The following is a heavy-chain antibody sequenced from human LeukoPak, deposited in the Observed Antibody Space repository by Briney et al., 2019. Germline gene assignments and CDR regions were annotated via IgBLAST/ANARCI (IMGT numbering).Heavy chain of an antibody. CDR1: GFTFSNYG. Sequence: PGGSLRLSCAASGFTFSNYGMHWVRQAPGKGLEWVAVTWYDGNNKFYADSVKGRFTISRDNSKNTLYLQMNSLRAEDTAVYYCVRGSGNYYNRLDSWGQGILVTVSS. J-gene: IGHJ4*02. V-gene: IGHV3-33*01. CDR3: VRGSGNYYNRLDS. CDR2: TWYDGNNK. D-gene: IGHD3-10*01.